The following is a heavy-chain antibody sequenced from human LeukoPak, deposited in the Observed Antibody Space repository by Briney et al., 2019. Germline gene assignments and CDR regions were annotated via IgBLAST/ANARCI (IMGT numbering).Heavy chain of an antibody. Sequence: GGSLRLSRAASGFTFSSYSMNWVRQAPGKGLEWISYISSSSGSIYYADSVKGRFTISRDNAKNSLYLQMNSLRAEDTAVYYCAREQQLAEDYWGQGTLVTVSS. D-gene: IGHD6-13*01. CDR3: AREQQLAEDY. CDR1: GFTFSSYS. V-gene: IGHV3-48*01. CDR2: ISSSSGSI. J-gene: IGHJ4*02.